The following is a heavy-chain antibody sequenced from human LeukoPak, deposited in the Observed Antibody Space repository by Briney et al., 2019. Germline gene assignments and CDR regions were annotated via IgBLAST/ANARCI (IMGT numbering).Heavy chain of an antibody. CDR2: IYHSGST. CDR3: ARLSGSYYEYYFDY. J-gene: IGHJ4*02. D-gene: IGHD3-10*01. CDR1: GGSISSGGYS. V-gene: IGHV4-30-2*01. Sequence: PSETLSLTCAVSGGSISSGGYSWSWIRQPPGKGLEWIGYIYHSGSTNYNPSLKSRVTMSVDTSKNQFSLKLSSVTAADTAVYYCARLSGSYYEYYFDYWGQGTLVTVSS.